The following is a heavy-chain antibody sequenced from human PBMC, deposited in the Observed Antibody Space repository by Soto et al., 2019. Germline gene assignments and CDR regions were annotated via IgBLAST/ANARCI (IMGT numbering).Heavy chain of an antibody. V-gene: IGHV1-69*06. CDR2: IIPIFGTA. Sequence: ASVKVSCKASGVTFSSYAISWVRQAPGQGLEWMGGIIPIFGTANYAQKFQGRVTITADKSTSTAYMELRSLRSDDTAVYYCARAHPWLDYWGQGTLVTVSS. CDR1: GVTFSSYA. J-gene: IGHJ4*02. D-gene: IGHD5-12*01. CDR3: ARAHPWLDY.